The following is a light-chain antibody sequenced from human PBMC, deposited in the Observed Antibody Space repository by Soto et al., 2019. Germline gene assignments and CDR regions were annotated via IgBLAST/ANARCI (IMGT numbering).Light chain of an antibody. Sequence: EIVLTQSPGTLSLSPGERATLSCRASQSVSSSYLAWYQQKLGQAPRLLIYGASTRETGIPARFVCSGAGTACTRPISSLQSEDVCVDFCQQYGNSTITFGQGTRLEIK. J-gene: IGKJ5*01. V-gene: IGKV3-20*01. CDR1: QSVSSSY. CDR3: QQYGNSTIT. CDR2: GAS.